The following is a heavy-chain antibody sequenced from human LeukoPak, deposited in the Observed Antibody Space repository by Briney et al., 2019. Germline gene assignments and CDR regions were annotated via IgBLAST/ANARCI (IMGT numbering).Heavy chain of an antibody. V-gene: IGHV3-23*01. CDR1: GLIFSDFD. J-gene: IGHJ4*02. CDR2: ISHSGRST. D-gene: IGHD6-19*01. CDR3: AKAVAVALDY. Sequence: GGSLKLSCEAPGLIFSDFDLSWVRQAPGKGLEWVSAISHSGRSTYYADSVKGRFTISRDNSKNTLYLEMNSLRADDTAVYYCAKAVAVALDYWGQGTLVTVSS.